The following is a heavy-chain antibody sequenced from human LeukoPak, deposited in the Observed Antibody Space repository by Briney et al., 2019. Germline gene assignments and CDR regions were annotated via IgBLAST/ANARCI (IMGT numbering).Heavy chain of an antibody. J-gene: IGHJ4*02. CDR3: ARSILRCGSTSCYRGGIFDY. CDR2: IYTSGST. D-gene: IGHD2-2*01. Sequence: SETLSLTCTVSGGSISSYYWSWIRQPAGKGLEWIGRIYTSGSTNYNPSLKSRVTMSVDTSKNQFSLKLSSVTAADTAVYYCARSILRCGSTSCYRGGIFDYWGQGTLVTVSS. V-gene: IGHV4-4*07. CDR1: GGSISSYY.